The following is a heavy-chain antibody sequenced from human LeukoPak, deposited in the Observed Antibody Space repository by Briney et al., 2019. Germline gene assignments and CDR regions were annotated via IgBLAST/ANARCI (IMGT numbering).Heavy chain of an antibody. CDR2: IWYDGSNK. D-gene: IGHD3-10*01. CDR3: AKDFVTMVRGVSHYFDY. V-gene: IGHV3-33*06. Sequence: GGSLRLSCAASRFTFSSYGMHWVRQAPGKGLEWVAVIWYDGSNKYYADSVKGRFTISRDNSKNTLYLQMNSLRAEDTAVYYCAKDFVTMVRGVSHYFDYWGQGTLVTVSS. CDR1: RFTFSSYG. J-gene: IGHJ4*02.